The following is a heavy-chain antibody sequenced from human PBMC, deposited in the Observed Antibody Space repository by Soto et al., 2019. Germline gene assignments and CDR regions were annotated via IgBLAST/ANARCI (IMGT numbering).Heavy chain of an antibody. CDR2: IYYSGST. V-gene: IGHV4-39*02. Sequence: SANLSLTCTVSGGSISSSSYYWGWIRQPPGKGLEWIGSIYYSGSTYYNPSLKSRVTISVDTSKNQFSLKLSSVTAADTAVYYCARDRITMVRGALGSYGMDVWGQGTTVTVSS. D-gene: IGHD3-10*01. CDR1: GGSISSSSYY. J-gene: IGHJ6*02. CDR3: ARDRITMVRGALGSYGMDV.